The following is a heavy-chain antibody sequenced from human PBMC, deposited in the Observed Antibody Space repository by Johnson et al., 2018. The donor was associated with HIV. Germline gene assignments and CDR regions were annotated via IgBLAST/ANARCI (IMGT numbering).Heavy chain of an antibody. J-gene: IGHJ3*02. CDR1: GFNFDDYG. V-gene: IGHV3-20*04. CDR2: INWNGGSI. Sequence: VQLVESGGGVVRPGGSLRLSCAGSGFNFDDYGMSWVRQAPGKGLEWVSVINWNGGSIGYADSVKGRFTISRDNVKNSLYLQMNSLRAEDTALYYCAITISGSYYHLGVVDIWGQGTMVTVSS. D-gene: IGHD1-26*01. CDR3: AITISGSYYHLGVVDI.